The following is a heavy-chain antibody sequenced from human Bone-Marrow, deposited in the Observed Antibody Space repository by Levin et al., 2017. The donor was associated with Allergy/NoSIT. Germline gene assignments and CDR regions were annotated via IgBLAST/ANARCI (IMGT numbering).Heavy chain of an antibody. CDR2: ISAYNGKT. CDR1: GYTFTSYG. CDR3: ARDLTAGINWFDP. D-gene: IGHD1-1*01. J-gene: IGHJ5*02. Sequence: GGSLRLSCKASGYTFTSYGISWVRQAPGQGLEWMGWISAYNGKTNYAQKLQGRATMTTDTSTSPAYMELRSLRSADTAVYYCARDLTAGINWFDPWGQGTLVTVSS. V-gene: IGHV1-18*01.